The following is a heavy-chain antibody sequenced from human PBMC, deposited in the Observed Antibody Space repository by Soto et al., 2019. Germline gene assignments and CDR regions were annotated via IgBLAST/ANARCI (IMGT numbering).Heavy chain of an antibody. CDR2: IIPIFGTA. CDR1: GGTFSSYA. J-gene: IGHJ4*02. Sequence: ASLKVSCKASGGTFSSYAISWVRQAPGQGLEWMGGIIPIFGTANYAQKFQGRVTITADESTSTAYMELSSLRSEDTAVYYCARLAFITGTPTNDYWGQGTLVTVSS. V-gene: IGHV1-69*13. CDR3: ARLAFITGTPTNDY. D-gene: IGHD1-20*01.